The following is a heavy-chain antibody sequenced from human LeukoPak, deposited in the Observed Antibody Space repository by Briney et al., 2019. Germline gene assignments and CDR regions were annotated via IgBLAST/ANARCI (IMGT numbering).Heavy chain of an antibody. J-gene: IGHJ4*02. CDR2: INPNSGGT. CDR1: GYTFTGYY. CDR3: ARAPTNYGDYADY. V-gene: IGHV1-2*02. D-gene: IGHD4-17*01. Sequence: ASVKVSCKASGYTFTGYYMHWVRQAPGQGLEWMGWINPNSGGTNYAQKFQGRVTMTRDTSISTAYMELSRLRSDDTAVYYCARAPTNYGDYADYWGQGTVVIASS.